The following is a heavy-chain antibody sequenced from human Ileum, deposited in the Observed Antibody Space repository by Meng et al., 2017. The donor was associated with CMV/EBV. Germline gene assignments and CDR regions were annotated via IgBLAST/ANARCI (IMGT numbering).Heavy chain of an antibody. J-gene: IGHJ4*02. D-gene: IGHD2-15*01. V-gene: IGHV4-59*01. CDR1: GGSISTYY. CDR2: IYYSGNT. Sequence: SETLSLTCTVSGGSISTYYWSWIRQPPGKGLEWIGYIYYSGNTNYNPSLKSRATTSVDTSKNQFSLKLSSVTAADTAAYYCARYYCSDRCYYFDYWGQGTLVTVSS. CDR3: ARYYCSDRCYYFDY.